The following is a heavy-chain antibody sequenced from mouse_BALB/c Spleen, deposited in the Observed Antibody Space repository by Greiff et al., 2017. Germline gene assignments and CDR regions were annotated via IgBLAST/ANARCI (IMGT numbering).Heavy chain of an antibody. CDR2: INSNGGST. D-gene: IGHD2-3*01. Sequence: EVQLVESGGGLVQPGGSLKLSCAASGFTFSSYGMSWVRQTPDKRLELVATINSNGGSTYYPDSVKGRFTISRDNAKNTLYLQMSSLKSEDTAMYYCARDRGGYFMDYWGQGTSVTVSS. CDR3: ARDRGGYFMDY. V-gene: IGHV5-6-3*01. CDR1: GFTFSSYG. J-gene: IGHJ4*01.